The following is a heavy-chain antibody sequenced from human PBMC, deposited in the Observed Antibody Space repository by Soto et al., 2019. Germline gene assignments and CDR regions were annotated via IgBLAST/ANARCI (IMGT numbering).Heavy chain of an antibody. Sequence: PSETLSLTCTVSGGSISSYYWSWIRQPPGKGLEWIGYTYYSGSTNYNPSLKSRVTISVDTSKNQFSLKLSSVTAADTAVYYCARDQIGYSYGSTIVWFDPWGQGTLVTVSS. J-gene: IGHJ5*02. D-gene: IGHD5-18*01. CDR1: GGSISSYY. CDR2: TYYSGST. V-gene: IGHV4-59*01. CDR3: ARDQIGYSYGSTIVWFDP.